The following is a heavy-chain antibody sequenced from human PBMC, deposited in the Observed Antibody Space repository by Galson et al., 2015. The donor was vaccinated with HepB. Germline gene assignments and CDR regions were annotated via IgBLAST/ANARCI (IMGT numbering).Heavy chain of an antibody. CDR3: ARDPAAVAGSLEDGMDV. D-gene: IGHD6-19*01. CDR2: ISYDGSNK. J-gene: IGHJ6*02. Sequence: SLRLSCAASGFTFSSYAMHWVRQAPGKGLEWVAVISYDGSNKYYADSVKGRFTISRGNSKNTLYLQMNSLRAEDTAVYYCARDPAAVAGSLEDGMDVWGQGTTVTVSS. CDR1: GFTFSSYA. V-gene: IGHV3-30*04.